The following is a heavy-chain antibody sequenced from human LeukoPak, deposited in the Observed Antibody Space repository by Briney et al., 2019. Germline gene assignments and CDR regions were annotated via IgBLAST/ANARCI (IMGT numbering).Heavy chain of an antibody. D-gene: IGHD1/OR15-1a*01. V-gene: IGHV3-13*01. CDR2: IGTAGDT. Sequence: GGSLRLSCAASGFTFSTYDMHWVRQATGKGLEWVSTIGTAGDTYYAGSVKGRFTISRENAKNSLYLQMNSMRAGDTAIYFCAREGEHDASDIWGHGTLVTVSS. CDR3: AREGEHDASDI. CDR1: GFTFSTYD. J-gene: IGHJ3*02.